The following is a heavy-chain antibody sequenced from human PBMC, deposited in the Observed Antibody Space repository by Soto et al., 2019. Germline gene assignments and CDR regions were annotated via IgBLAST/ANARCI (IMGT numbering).Heavy chain of an antibody. CDR1: GFTFSNAW. J-gene: IGHJ4*02. Sequence: EVQLVESGGGLVKPGGSLRLSCAASGFTFSNAWMSWVRQAPGKGLEWVGRIKSKTDGGTTDYAAPVKGRFTISRDDSKNTLYLKMNSLKTEDTAVYYCTTYRLRLGEFPVDYWGQGTLVTVSS. D-gene: IGHD3-16*01. V-gene: IGHV3-15*01. CDR3: TTYRLRLGEFPVDY. CDR2: IKSKTDGGTT.